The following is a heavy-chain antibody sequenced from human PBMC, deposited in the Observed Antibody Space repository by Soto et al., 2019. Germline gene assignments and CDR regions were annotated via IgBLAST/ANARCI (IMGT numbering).Heavy chain of an antibody. J-gene: IGHJ5*02. CDR1: GYTFTKYY. V-gene: IGHV1-46*01. CDR2: INPSGGST. CDR3: ARDLTSESIQDARLSDWFDP. Sequence: QVQLVQSGAEVKKPGASVKISCKASGYTFTKYYMHWVRQAPGQGLEWMGIINPSGGSTSYAQKFQGRVTVTRDTSTGTVYMELGSLRSDDTVVYFCARDLTSESIQDARLSDWFDPCGQGTQVTVSS. D-gene: IGHD5-18*01.